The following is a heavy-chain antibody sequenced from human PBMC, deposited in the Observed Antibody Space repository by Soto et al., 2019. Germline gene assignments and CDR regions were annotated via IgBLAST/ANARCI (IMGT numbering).Heavy chain of an antibody. Sequence: GESLKISCKASGYSFMRYLIAWVRQVPGKGLEWMGSISPGDSATRYSPSFQGQVTLSVDTSISTAYLQLTSLRGSDSALYYCARLAPIYHDISGLDSWGQGTLVTVSS. D-gene: IGHD3-22*01. CDR3: ARLAPIYHDISGLDS. V-gene: IGHV5-51*01. J-gene: IGHJ4*02. CDR2: ISPGDSAT. CDR1: GYSFMRYL.